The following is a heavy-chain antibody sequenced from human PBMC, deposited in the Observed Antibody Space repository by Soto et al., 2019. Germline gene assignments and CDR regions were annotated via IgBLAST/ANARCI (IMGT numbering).Heavy chain of an antibody. CDR3: GKGDLHPFMPASGTDYFDY. D-gene: IGHD6-13*01. V-gene: IGHV3-9*01. CDR2: ISWNSGSI. CDR1: GFTFDDYA. Sequence: EVQLVESGGGLVQPGRSLRLSCEASGFTFDDYAMHWVRQAPGKVLEWVAGISWNSGSIGHADSVKGRFTISSDNAKNFLYLQMDRRRAEETALYYCGKGDLHPFMPASGTDYFDYWGQGTLVTVSS. J-gene: IGHJ4*02.